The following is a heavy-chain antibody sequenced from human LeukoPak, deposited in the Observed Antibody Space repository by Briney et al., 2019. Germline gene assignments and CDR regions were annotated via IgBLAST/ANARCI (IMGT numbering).Heavy chain of an antibody. D-gene: IGHD3-10*01. CDR2: IYYSGST. CDR1: GGSISRYY. Sequence: SETLSLTCTVSGGSISRYYWSWIRQPPGKGLEWIGYIYYSGSTNYNPSLKSRVTISVDTSKNQFSLKLSSVTAADTAVYYCARQVKTYYGSGSFDYWGQGTLVTVSS. V-gene: IGHV4-59*08. J-gene: IGHJ4*02. CDR3: ARQVKTYYGSGSFDY.